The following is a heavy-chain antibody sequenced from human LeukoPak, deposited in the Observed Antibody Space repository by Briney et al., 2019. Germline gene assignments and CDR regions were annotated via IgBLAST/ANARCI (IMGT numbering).Heavy chain of an antibody. CDR3: AGPNWNYFDY. J-gene: IGHJ4*02. D-gene: IGHD3-3*01. CDR2: IHYSGST. V-gene: IGHV4-39*01. Sequence: SETLSLTCTVSGGSISSGSYYWGWIRLPPGKGLEWIGSIHYSGSTYYNPSLKSRVTISVDTSKNQFSLKVSSVTAADTAVYYCAGPNWNYFDYWGQGTLVTVSS. CDR1: GGSISSGSYY.